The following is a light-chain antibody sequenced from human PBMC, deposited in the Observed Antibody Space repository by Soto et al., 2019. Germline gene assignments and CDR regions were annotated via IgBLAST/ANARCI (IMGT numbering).Light chain of an antibody. CDR2: AAS. V-gene: IGKV1-27*01. CDR1: QDIRNF. Sequence: DIQMTQSPTSLSASVGDRVTITCRASQDIRNFVAWYQQKPGKAPKLLIYAASTLQSGVPTRFSGSGSVTDFTLSINRLQPEDVATYSYQKYSSVPVFGPGTKVEIK. J-gene: IGKJ3*01. CDR3: QKYSSVPV.